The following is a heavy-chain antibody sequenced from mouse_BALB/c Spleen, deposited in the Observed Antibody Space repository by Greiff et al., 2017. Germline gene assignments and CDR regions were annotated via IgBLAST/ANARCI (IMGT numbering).Heavy chain of an antibody. Sequence: VQLQESGPGLVAPSQSLSITCTVSGFSLTSYGVHWVRQPPGKGLEWLGVIWAGGSTNYNSALMSRLSISKDNSKSQVFLKMNSLQTDDTAMYYCAREYYGSSYWYFDVWGAGTTVTVSS. V-gene: IGHV2-9*02. CDR2: IWAGGST. CDR3: AREYYGSSYWYFDV. CDR1: GFSLTSYG. D-gene: IGHD1-1*01. J-gene: IGHJ1*01.